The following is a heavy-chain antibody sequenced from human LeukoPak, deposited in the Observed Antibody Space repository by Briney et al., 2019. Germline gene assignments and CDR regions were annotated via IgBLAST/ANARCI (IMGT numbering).Heavy chain of an antibody. V-gene: IGHV3-33*08. CDR1: GFTFSSYA. CDR2: IWYDGSNK. Sequence: GGSLRLSCAASGFTFSSYAMHWVRQAPGKGLEWVAVIWYDGSNKYYADSVKGRFTISRDNSKNTLYLQMNSLRAEDTAVYYCARGDYGDYQDAFDIWGQGTMVTVSS. J-gene: IGHJ3*02. D-gene: IGHD4-17*01. CDR3: ARGDYGDYQDAFDI.